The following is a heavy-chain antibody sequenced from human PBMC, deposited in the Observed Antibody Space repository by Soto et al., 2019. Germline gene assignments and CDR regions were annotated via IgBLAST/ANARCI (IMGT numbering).Heavy chain of an antibody. V-gene: IGHV4-39*01. CDR3: ARSGYHNYYYYYYMDV. D-gene: IGHD2-15*01. Sequence: QLQLQESGPGLVKPSETLSLTCTVSGGSISSSSYYWGWIRQPPGKGLEWIGSIYYSGSTYYNPSLKSRVTISVDTTKNQFSLKLSCVAAADTAVYYCARSGYHNYYYYYYMDVWGKGTTVTVSS. CDR2: IYYSGST. CDR1: GGSISSSSYY. J-gene: IGHJ6*03.